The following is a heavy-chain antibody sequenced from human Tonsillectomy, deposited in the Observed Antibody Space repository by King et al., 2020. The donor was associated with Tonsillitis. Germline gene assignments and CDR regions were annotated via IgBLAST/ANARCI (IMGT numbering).Heavy chain of an antibody. Sequence: QLVQSGAEVKKPGSSVKVSCKASGGTFSSYAISWVRQAPGQGLEWMGGIIPIFGTANYAQKFQGRVTITADESTSTAYMELSSLRSEDTAVYYCARFGGQIRYYDSSGTFDYWGQGTLVTVSS. J-gene: IGHJ4*02. CDR1: GGTFSSYA. CDR2: IIPIFGTA. V-gene: IGHV1-69*12. D-gene: IGHD3-22*01. CDR3: ARFGGQIRYYDSSGTFDY.